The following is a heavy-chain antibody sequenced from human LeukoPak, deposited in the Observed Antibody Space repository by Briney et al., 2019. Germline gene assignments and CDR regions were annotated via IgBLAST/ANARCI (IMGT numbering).Heavy chain of an antibody. Sequence: SETLSLTCAVSGGSISSGGYSWSWIRQPPGKGLEWIGYIYHSGSTYYNPSLKSRVTISVDRSKNQFSLKLSSVTAADTAVYYCARGRGSGGYYYYYYGMDVWGQGTTVTVSS. V-gene: IGHV4-30-2*01. CDR1: GGSISSGGYS. D-gene: IGHD3-16*01. CDR3: ARGRGSGGYYYYYYGMDV. J-gene: IGHJ6*02. CDR2: IYHSGST.